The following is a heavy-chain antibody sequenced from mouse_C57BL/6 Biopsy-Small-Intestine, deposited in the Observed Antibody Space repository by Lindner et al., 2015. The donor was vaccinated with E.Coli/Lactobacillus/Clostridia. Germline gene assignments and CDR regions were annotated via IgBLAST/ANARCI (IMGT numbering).Heavy chain of an antibody. CDR3: ARETDGDSWYFDL. CDR2: ITTNTGNP. D-gene: IGHD2-13*01. Sequence: VKVSCKASGYTFTNYAMNWVRQAPGQGLEWMGWITTNTGNPTYAQGFTGRSVFSLDTSVSTAFLQINSLKAEDTAVYYCARETDGDSWYFDLWGRGTLVTVSS. CDR1: GYTFTNYA. J-gene: IGHJ1*01. V-gene: IGHV9-3*02.